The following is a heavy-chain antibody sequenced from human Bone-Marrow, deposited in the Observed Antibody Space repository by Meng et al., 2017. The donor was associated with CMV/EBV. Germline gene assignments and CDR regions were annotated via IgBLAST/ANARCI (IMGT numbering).Heavy chain of an antibody. Sequence: GESLKISCAASGFTFSSYWMHWVRQAPGKGLEWVSSISSSSSYIYYADSVKGRFTISRDNAKNSLYLQMNSLRAEDTAVYYCARGDYESSGYYYPDYWGQGTLVTVSS. V-gene: IGHV3-21*01. J-gene: IGHJ4*02. CDR3: ARGDYESSGYYYPDY. CDR1: GFTFSSYW. D-gene: IGHD3-22*01. CDR2: ISSSSSYI.